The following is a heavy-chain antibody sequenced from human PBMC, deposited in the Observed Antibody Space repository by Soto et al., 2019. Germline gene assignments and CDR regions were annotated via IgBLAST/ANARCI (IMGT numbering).Heavy chain of an antibody. CDR1: GYTFTRNW. CDR3: ATPGGRDFNAFDV. D-gene: IGHD2-21*02. V-gene: IGHV5-51*01. CDR2: IFPIDSDT. J-gene: IGHJ3*01. Sequence: GESLKISCKGSGYTFTRNWIGWVRQMPGKGLEWMGIIFPIDSDTRYSPSSQGQVTISADNSISTAYLQWSSLKASDTAIYYCATPGGRDFNAFDVWGQGTMVTDSS.